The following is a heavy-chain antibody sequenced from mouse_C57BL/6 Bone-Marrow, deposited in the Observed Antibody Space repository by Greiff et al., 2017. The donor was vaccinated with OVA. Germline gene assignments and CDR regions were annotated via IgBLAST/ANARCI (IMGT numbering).Heavy chain of an antibody. CDR3: ARRGSGWYFDV. CDR2: IDPSDSYT. CDR1: GYTFTSYW. J-gene: IGHJ1*03. D-gene: IGHD1-1*02. Sequence: VQLQQPGAELVKPGASVKLSCKASGYTFTSYWMQWVKQRPRQGLEWIGEIDPSDSYTNYNQKFKGKATLTVDTSSSTAYMQLSSLTAEDSAVYYWARRGSGWYFDVWGTGTTVTVSS. V-gene: IGHV1-50*01.